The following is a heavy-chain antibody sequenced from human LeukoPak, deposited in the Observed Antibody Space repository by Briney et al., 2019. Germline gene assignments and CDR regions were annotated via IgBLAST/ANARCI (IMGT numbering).Heavy chain of an antibody. CDR1: GFTFSSYS. V-gene: IGHV3-21*01. J-gene: IGHJ4*02. CDR3: AIPMEEDPAMAD. Sequence: GGSLRLSCAASGFTFSSYSMNWVRQAPGKGLEWVSSISSSSSYIYYADSVKGRFTISRDNAKNSLYLQMNSLRAEDTAVYYCAIPMEEDPAMADWGQGTLVTVSS. CDR2: ISSSSSYI. D-gene: IGHD5-18*01.